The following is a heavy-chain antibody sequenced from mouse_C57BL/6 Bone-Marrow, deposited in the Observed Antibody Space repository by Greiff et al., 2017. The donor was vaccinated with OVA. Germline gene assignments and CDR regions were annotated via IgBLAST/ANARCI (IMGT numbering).Heavy chain of an antibody. CDR1: GFTFSSYA. J-gene: IGHJ3*01. Sequence: EVKLVESGGGLVKPGGSLKLSCAASGFTFSSYAMSWVRQTPEKRLEWVATISDGGSYTYYPDNVKGRFTISRDNAKNNLYLQMSHLKSEDTAMYYCARDRVGGYDPAYWGQGTLVTVSA. D-gene: IGHD2-2*01. CDR2: ISDGGSYT. CDR3: ARDRVGGYDPAY. V-gene: IGHV5-4*01.